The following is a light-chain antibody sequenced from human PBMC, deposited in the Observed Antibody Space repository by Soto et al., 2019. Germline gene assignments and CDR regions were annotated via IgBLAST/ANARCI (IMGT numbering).Light chain of an antibody. V-gene: IGKV1-8*01. Sequence: AIRMTQSPSSLAASTGDRVTITCRASQGISSYLAWYQQKPGKAPKLLIYAASTLQSGVPSRFSGSGSGTDFTLTISSLQSEDFAVYYCQQYGSSPRTFGQGTKVDIK. CDR1: QGISSY. CDR2: AAS. J-gene: IGKJ1*01. CDR3: QQYGSSPRT.